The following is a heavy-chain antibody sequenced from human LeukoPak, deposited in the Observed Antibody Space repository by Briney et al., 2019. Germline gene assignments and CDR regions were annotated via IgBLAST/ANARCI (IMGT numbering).Heavy chain of an antibody. J-gene: IGHJ4*02. CDR1: GYTFTGYY. D-gene: IGHD3-3*01. CDR3: ARDRSDLRFLEWLFHY. V-gene: IGHV1-2*02. CDR2: INPNSGDI. Sequence: GASVKVSCKASGYTFTGYYLYWVRQAPGQGLEWMGWINPNSGDINSAQKFQGRVTMTRDTSISTAYMELSRLRSDDTAVYYCARDRSDLRFLEWLFHYWGQGTLVTVSS.